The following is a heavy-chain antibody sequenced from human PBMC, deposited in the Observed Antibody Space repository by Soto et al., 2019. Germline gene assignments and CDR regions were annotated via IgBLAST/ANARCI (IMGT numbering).Heavy chain of an antibody. CDR3: ARGDYYGSGSYYWFDP. J-gene: IGHJ5*02. Sequence: PSETLSLTCAVYGGSFSGYYWSWIRQPPGKGLEWIGEINHSGSTNYSPSLKSRVTISVDTSKNQFSLKLSSVTAADTAVYYCARGDYYGSGSYYWFDPWGQGTLVTVSS. CDR2: INHSGST. V-gene: IGHV4-34*01. CDR1: GGSFSGYY. D-gene: IGHD3-10*01.